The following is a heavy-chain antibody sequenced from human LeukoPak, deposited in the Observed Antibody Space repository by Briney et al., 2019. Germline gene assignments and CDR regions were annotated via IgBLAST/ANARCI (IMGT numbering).Heavy chain of an antibody. CDR2: INPNSGGT. J-gene: IGHJ4*02. CDR3: ARGYSYGYDAADY. V-gene: IGHV1-2*02. Sequence: ASVKVSCKASGYTFSGYYMHWVRQAPGQGLEWMGWINPNSGGTNYAQKFQGRVTMTRDTSISTAYMELSRLRSDDTAVYYCARGYSYGYDAADYWGQGTLVTVSS. CDR1: GYTFSGYY. D-gene: IGHD5-18*01.